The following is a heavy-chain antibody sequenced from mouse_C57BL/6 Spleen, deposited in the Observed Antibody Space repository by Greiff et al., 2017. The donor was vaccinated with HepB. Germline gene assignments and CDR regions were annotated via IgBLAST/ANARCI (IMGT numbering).Heavy chain of an antibody. V-gene: IGHV1-69*01. J-gene: IGHJ4*01. CDR1: GYTFTSYW. D-gene: IGHD1-1*01. CDR3: ARSRSSHYYAMDY. Sequence: QVQLQQPGAELVMPGASVKLSCKASGYTFTSYWMHWVKQRPGQGLEWIGEIDPSDSYTNYNQKFKGKSTLTVDKSSSTAYMQLSSLTSEDSAVYDCARSRSSHYYAMDYWGQGTSVTVSS. CDR2: IDPSDSYT.